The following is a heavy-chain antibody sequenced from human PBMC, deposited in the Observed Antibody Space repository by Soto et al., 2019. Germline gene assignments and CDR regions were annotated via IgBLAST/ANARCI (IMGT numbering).Heavy chain of an antibody. CDR3: AKRTSGTTWGESDY. V-gene: IGHV1-18*04. D-gene: IGHD4-17*01. CDR1: GYIFSDYG. CDR2: ISGYSGNA. Sequence: QVQVMQSGAEVKKPGDSVKVSCKTSGYIFSDYGINWVRQAPGQGLEWMGWISGYSGNANLAQKFQGRVTMTTDKSTCTAYMELRSLRSEDTAVYYCAKRTSGTTWGESDYWGQGTLVTVSS. J-gene: IGHJ4*02.